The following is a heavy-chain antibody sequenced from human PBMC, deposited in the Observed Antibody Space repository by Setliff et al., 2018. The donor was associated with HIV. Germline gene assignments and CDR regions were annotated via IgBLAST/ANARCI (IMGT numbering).Heavy chain of an antibody. CDR2: IFHDGTV. Sequence: SETLSLTCVVSGFSIRNDNWWNWVRQTPGKGLEWIGQIFHDGTVTYKPSLESRVTILMDILKNQISLNVTSVTAADTATYYCAKTNIPMPRSGTRLESWGPGRLVTVSS. D-gene: IGHD2-2*02. CDR3: AKTNIPMPRSGTRLES. J-gene: IGHJ4*02. V-gene: IGHV4-4*02. CDR1: GFSIRNDNW.